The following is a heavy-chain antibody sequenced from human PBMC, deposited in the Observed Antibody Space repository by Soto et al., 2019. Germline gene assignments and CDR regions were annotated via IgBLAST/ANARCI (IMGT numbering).Heavy chain of an antibody. D-gene: IGHD1-1*01. CDR3: AKDWYNWNDGGDY. Sequence: GGSLRLSCAASGFTFSSYAMSWVRQAPGKGLEWVSAISGSGGSTYYADSVKGRFTISRDNSKNTLYLQMSSLRAEDTAVYYCAKDWYNWNDGGDYWGQGTLVTVSS. CDR2: ISGSGGST. J-gene: IGHJ4*02. CDR1: GFTFSSYA. V-gene: IGHV3-23*01.